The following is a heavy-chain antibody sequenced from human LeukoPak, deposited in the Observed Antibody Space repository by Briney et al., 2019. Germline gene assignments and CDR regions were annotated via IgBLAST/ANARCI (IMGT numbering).Heavy chain of an antibody. J-gene: IGHJ4*02. V-gene: IGHV5-51*01. CDR1: GYSFTTYW. Sequence: GESLKISCKVSGYSFTTYWIARVRQMPGKGLEWMGIIYPGDSDTRYSPSFQGQVTISADKSISTAYLQWSSLKASDTAMYYCARPGPTVRYFDYWGQGTLVTVSS. CDR3: ARPGPTVRYFDY. D-gene: IGHD1-1*01. CDR2: IYPGDSDT.